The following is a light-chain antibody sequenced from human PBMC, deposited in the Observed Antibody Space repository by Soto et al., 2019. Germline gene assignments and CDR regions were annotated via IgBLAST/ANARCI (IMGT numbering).Light chain of an antibody. V-gene: IGLV1-44*01. CDR3: AAWDDSLSGVV. CDR2: STN. J-gene: IGLJ2*01. Sequence: QSVLTQPPSASGTPGQRVTISCSGSSSNIGSNTVNWYQQLPGTAPKLLIYSTNQRPSGVPDRFSGSKSGTSASLAISGLQSEDEADYSCAAWDDSLSGVVFGGGTKLTVL. CDR1: SSNIGSNT.